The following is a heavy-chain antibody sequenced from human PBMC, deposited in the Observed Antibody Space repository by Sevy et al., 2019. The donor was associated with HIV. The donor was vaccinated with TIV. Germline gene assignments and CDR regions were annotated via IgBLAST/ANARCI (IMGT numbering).Heavy chain of an antibody. Sequence: SETLSLTCAVSGGSISSGGYSWSWIRQPPGKGLEWIGYIYHSGSTYYNPSLKSRVTISVDRSKNQFSLKLSSVTAADTAVYYCARAANYHDSSGYSIKTFDYWGQGTLVTVSS. J-gene: IGHJ4*02. CDR3: ARAANYHDSSGYSIKTFDY. CDR2: IYHSGST. D-gene: IGHD3-22*01. CDR1: GGSISSGGYS. V-gene: IGHV4-30-2*01.